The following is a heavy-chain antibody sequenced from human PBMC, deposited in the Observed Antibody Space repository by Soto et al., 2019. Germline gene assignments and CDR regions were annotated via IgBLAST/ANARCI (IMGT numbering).Heavy chain of an antibody. D-gene: IGHD4-4*01. Sequence: GGSLRLSCAASGFTFSSYSMNWVRQAPGKGLEWVSYISSSSSTIYYADSVKGRFTISRDNAKKSLYLQMNSLRDEDTAVYYCARDREYRSANYAVYYGMDVWGQGTTVTVSS. CDR2: ISSSSSTI. CDR1: GFTFSSYS. J-gene: IGHJ6*02. V-gene: IGHV3-48*02. CDR3: ARDREYRSANYAVYYGMDV.